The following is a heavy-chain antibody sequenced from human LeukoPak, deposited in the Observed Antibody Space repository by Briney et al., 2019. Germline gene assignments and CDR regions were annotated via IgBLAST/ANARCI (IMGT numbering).Heavy chain of an antibody. J-gene: IGHJ3*02. D-gene: IGHD1-26*01. CDR2: ISWNSGSI. CDR1: GFTFSSYA. CDR3: AKDVDSGSYYYAFDI. Sequence: PGGSLRLSCAASGFTFSSYAMSWVRQAPGKGLEWVSGISWNSGSIGYADSVKGRFTISRDNAKNSLYLQMNSLRAEDTALYYCAKDVDSGSYYYAFDIWGQGTMVTVSS. V-gene: IGHV3-9*01.